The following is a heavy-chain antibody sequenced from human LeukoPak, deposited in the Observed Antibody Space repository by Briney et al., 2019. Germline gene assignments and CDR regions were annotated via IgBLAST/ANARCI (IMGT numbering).Heavy chain of an antibody. CDR2: INPNSGGT. D-gene: IGHD6-19*01. V-gene: IGHV1-2*02. J-gene: IGHJ1*01. CDR3: AREVRGSSGSEYFQH. Sequence: SVKVSCKASGYTFTGYYMHWVRQAPGQGLEWMGWINPNSGGTNYAQKFQGRVTMTRDTSISTAYMELSRLRSDDTAVYYCAREVRGSSGSEYFQHWGQGTLVTVSS. CDR1: GYTFTGYY.